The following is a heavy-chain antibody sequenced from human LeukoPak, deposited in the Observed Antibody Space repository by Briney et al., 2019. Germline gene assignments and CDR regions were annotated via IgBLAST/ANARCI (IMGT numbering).Heavy chain of an antibody. CDR3: ARGRQVVPAVDY. Sequence: SETLSLTCTVSGGSISSSSYYWGWIRQPPGKGLEWIGSIYYSGSTNYNPSLKSRVTISVDTSKNQFSLKLSSVTAADTAVYYCARGRQVVPAVDYWGQGTLVTVSS. V-gene: IGHV4-39*07. J-gene: IGHJ4*02. CDR1: GGSISSSSYY. D-gene: IGHD2-2*01. CDR2: IYYSGST.